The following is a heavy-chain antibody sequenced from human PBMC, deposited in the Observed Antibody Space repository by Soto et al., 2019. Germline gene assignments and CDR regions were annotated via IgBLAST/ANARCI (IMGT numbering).Heavy chain of an antibody. CDR3: AKEGAVAGTDYFDY. CDR2: ISYDGSNK. Sequence: QVQLVESGGGVVQPGRSLRLSCAASGFTFSSYGMHWVRQAPGKGLEWVAVISYDGSNKYYADSVKGRFTISRDNSKNTLYLQMNSLRDEDTAVYYCAKEGAVAGTDYFDYWGQGTLVTVSS. D-gene: IGHD6-19*01. J-gene: IGHJ4*02. CDR1: GFTFSSYG. V-gene: IGHV3-30*18.